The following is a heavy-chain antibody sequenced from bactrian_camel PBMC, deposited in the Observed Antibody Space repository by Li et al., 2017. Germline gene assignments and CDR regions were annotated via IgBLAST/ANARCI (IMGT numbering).Heavy chain of an antibody. Sequence: HVQLVESGGGSVQTGGSLTLSCAASFESPDTNCMGWFRQAPGKEREGVAIIIDDHSPTYADSVKGRFTISRDKTQNILYLQMNDLNPDDTGMYTCASSRYVGLCSLRHRFPYRGQGTQVTVS. CDR1: FESPDTNC. V-gene: IGHV3S53*01. CDR2: IIDDHSP. CDR3: ASSRYVGLCSLRHRFPY. J-gene: IGHJ4*01. D-gene: IGHD1*01.